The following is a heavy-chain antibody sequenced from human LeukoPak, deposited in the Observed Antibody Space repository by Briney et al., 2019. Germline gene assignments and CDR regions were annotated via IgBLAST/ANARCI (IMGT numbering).Heavy chain of an antibody. D-gene: IGHD3-10*01. CDR2: IYTSGST. V-gene: IGHV4-4*07. Sequence: SETLSLTCTVSGGSISSYYWSWIRQPAGKGLEWIGRIYTSGSTNYNPSLKSRVTMSVDTSKNQFSLKLSSVTAADTAVYYCARVGVLYYYGRGSFDYWGQGTLVTVSS. CDR3: ARVGVLYYYGRGSFDY. J-gene: IGHJ4*02. CDR1: GGSISSYY.